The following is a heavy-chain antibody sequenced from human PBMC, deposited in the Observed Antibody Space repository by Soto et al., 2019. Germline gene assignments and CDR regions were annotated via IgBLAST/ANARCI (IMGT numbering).Heavy chain of an antibody. D-gene: IGHD3-16*01. CDR1: GYTFTDYF. V-gene: IGHV1-2*02. Sequence: ASVKVSCKASGYTFTDYFMHSVRQAPGQGLEWMGWINGNSGGTSYAQKFQGRVAMTRDTSISTAYMELSSQTFDDTAVYYCASDPADSMIGIDYWGQGTLVTVSS. CDR3: ASDPADSMIGIDY. J-gene: IGHJ4*02. CDR2: INGNSGGT.